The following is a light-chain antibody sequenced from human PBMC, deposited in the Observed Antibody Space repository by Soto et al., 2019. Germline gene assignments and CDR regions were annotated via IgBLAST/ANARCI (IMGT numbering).Light chain of an antibody. CDR1: QSISTR. J-gene: IGKJ1*01. CDR3: QQYNSYST. Sequence: DIQMAQSPSTLSAXXVXXXXXXFRASQSISTRLAWYQQKPGKAPKLLIYDASSLESGVPSRFSGSASGTEFTLTISSLQPDDFATYYCQQYNSYSTFGQGTKVDIK. V-gene: IGKV1-5*01. CDR2: DAS.